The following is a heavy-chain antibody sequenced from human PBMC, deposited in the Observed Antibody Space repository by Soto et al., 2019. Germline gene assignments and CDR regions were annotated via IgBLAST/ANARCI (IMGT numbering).Heavy chain of an antibody. V-gene: IGHV3-15*01. CDR3: MGYCSGGSCYPLDYYYYYGMDV. J-gene: IGHJ6*02. CDR1: GFPFSNAG. Sequence: GGPLRLSFAASGFPFSNAGMGGAARAQGKGLGWFGRFKSKTDGGTTDYAAPVKGRFTISRDDSKNTLYLQMNSLKTEDTAVYYCMGYCSGGSCYPLDYYYYYGMDVWGQGTTVTVSS. CDR2: FKSKTDGGTT. D-gene: IGHD2-15*01.